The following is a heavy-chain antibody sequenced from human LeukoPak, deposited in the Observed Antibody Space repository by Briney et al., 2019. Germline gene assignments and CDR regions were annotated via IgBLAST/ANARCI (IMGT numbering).Heavy chain of an antibody. CDR3: ARSPVGVRKKHDL. Sequence: ASVKVSCKASGYTFTSYDINWVRQATGQGLEWMGWMNPTSGHTGYAQKFQGRVTMTRDTSISTAYMELNSLTSEDTAVYYCARSPVGVRKKHDLWGQGTLVIVSS. J-gene: IGHJ5*02. D-gene: IGHD3-10*01. CDR2: MNPTSGHT. V-gene: IGHV1-8*01. CDR1: GYTFTSYD.